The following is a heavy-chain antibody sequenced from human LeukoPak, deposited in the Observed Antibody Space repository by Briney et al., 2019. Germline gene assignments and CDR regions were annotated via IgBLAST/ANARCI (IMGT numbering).Heavy chain of an antibody. D-gene: IGHD6-6*01. J-gene: IGHJ4*02. CDR3: ARDGTAARPGY. CDR1: GYTFTSYD. Sequence: ASVKVSCKASGYTFTSYDINWVRQAPGQGLEWMGWINPNSGGTNYAQKFQGRVTMTRDTSISTAYMELSGLRSDDTAVYYCARDGTAARPGYWGQGTLVTVSS. CDR2: INPNSGGT. V-gene: IGHV1-2*02.